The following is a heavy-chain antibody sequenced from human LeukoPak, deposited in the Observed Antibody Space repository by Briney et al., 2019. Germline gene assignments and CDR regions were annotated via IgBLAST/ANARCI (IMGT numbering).Heavy chain of an antibody. CDR2: INQGGSVQ. J-gene: IGHJ4*02. V-gene: IGHV3-7*01. CDR3: ARVEYSGWNLEY. D-gene: IGHD5-12*01. Sequence: GGSLRLPCAASGFTFRSYWMSWVRQAPGKGLEWVANINQGGSVQYYMDSVKGRFTISRDDAKNSLYVQMNSLRDEDTAVYYCARVEYSGWNLEYWGQGTLVTVSS. CDR1: GFTFRSYW.